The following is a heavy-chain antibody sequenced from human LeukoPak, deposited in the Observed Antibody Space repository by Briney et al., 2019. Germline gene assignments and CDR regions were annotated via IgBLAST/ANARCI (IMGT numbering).Heavy chain of an antibody. D-gene: IGHD2-15*01. V-gene: IGHV3-48*03. CDR1: GFAFNTYD. J-gene: IGHJ6*02. CDR3: ARDRDSDGLDV. Sequence: AGGSLRLSCSAAGFAFNTYDMHWVRQAPGKGLQWVSYISDGGGTTCYADSVKGRFTISRDNGKNSLFLQMNSLSAEDTAIYYCARDRDSDGLDVWGQGTTVTV. CDR2: ISDGGGTT.